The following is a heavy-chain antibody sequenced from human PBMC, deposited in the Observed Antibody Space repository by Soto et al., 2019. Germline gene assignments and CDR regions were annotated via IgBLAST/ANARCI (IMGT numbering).Heavy chain of an antibody. CDR3: ARGYDYVWGSYRSDAFDV. Sequence: QVQLVQSGAEVKKPGASVKVSCKASGYTFTNYAIHWVRQAPGQRLEWMGWMNAGNRNTEYSQKFQGRIIMTKDTSANTAYMELSSLISEDTAVYYCARGYDYVWGSYRSDAFDVWGQGTMLPVS. D-gene: IGHD3-16*02. CDR2: MNAGNRNT. J-gene: IGHJ3*01. V-gene: IGHV1-3*01. CDR1: GYTFTNYA.